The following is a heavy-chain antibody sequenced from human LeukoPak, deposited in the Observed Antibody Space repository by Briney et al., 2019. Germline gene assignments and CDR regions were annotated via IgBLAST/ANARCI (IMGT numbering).Heavy chain of an antibody. J-gene: IGHJ6*03. D-gene: IGHD5-12*01. CDR2: ISSNGGST. Sequence: GGSLRLSCTASGFTFSSYAMYWVRQAPGKGLEYVSAISSNGGSTYYANSVKGRFTISRDNSKNTLYLQMGSLRAEDMAVYYCARDGGYSGYDEDYYYYYMDVWGKGTTVTVSS. CDR3: ARDGGYSGYDEDYYYYYMDV. CDR1: GFTFSSYA. V-gene: IGHV3-64*01.